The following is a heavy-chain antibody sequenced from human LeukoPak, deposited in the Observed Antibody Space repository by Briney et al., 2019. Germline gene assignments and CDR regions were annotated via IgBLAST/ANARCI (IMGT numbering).Heavy chain of an antibody. Sequence: ASVKVSCKASGYTFTGHYMNWVRLAPGQGLEWMGWINPTGGTTYAQKFQDRITMTRDTSINTAYMELSGLRSDDTAVYYCARDLGWSSSHWGQGTLVTVSS. CDR3: ARDLGWSSSH. CDR1: GYTFTGHY. J-gene: IGHJ4*02. CDR2: INPTGGT. D-gene: IGHD6-6*01. V-gene: IGHV1-2*02.